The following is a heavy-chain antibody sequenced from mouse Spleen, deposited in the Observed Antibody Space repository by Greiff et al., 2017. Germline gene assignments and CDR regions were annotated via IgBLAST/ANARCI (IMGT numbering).Heavy chain of an antibody. J-gene: IGHJ3*01. CDR2: INPSSGYT. CDR3: ANDYDDVFAY. D-gene: IGHD2-4*01. Sequence: VQLQQSGAELARPGASVKMSCKASGYTFTSYTMHWVKQRPGQGLEWIGYINPSSGYTKYNQKFKDKATLTADKSSSTAYMQLSSLTSEDAAVYYCANDYDDVFAYWGQGTLVTVSA. V-gene: IGHV1-4*01. CDR1: GYTFTSYT.